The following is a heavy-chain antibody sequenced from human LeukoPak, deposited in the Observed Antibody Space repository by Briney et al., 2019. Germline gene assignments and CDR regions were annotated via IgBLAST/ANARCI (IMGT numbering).Heavy chain of an antibody. J-gene: IGHJ4*02. CDR1: GFTFSSYA. CDR3: AKDGCGGDCYYEY. D-gene: IGHD2-21*01. Sequence: GGSLRLSCAASGFTFSSYAMSWVRQAPGKGLEWVSAISGSGGSTYYADSVRGRFTISRDNSKNTLYLQMNSLRAEDTAVYYCAKDGCGGDCYYEYWGQGTLVTVSS. V-gene: IGHV3-23*01. CDR2: ISGSGGST.